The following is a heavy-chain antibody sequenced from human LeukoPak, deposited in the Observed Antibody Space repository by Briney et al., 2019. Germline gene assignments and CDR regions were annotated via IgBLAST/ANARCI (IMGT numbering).Heavy chain of an antibody. J-gene: IGHJ4*02. V-gene: IGHV4-4*07. CDR3: ARAREYGDYFDY. CDR2: IFTSGAT. D-gene: IGHD4-17*01. Sequence: PSETLSLTCTVSVSGDSISNYYWTWIRQPAGKGLEYIGRIFTSGATSYNPSLKSRVTMSIDTSRNQFSLKVNSVTAAVTAVYYCARAREYGDYFDYWGQGSLVTVFS. CDR1: GDSISNYY.